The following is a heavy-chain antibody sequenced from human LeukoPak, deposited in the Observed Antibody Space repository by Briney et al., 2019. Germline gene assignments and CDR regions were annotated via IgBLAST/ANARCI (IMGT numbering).Heavy chain of an antibody. D-gene: IGHD1-26*01. CDR3: ARGIAPYSGTYGVGYYCYMDV. V-gene: IGHV1-69*05. J-gene: IGHJ6*03. CDR1: GGTLSSYA. Sequence: SVKVSCKASGGTLSSYAISWVRQAPGQGLEWMGGIIPIFGTANYAQKFQGRVTITTDESTTTAYMELSSLRSEDTAVYYCARGIAPYSGTYGVGYYCYMDVWGKGTTVTVSS. CDR2: IIPIFGTA.